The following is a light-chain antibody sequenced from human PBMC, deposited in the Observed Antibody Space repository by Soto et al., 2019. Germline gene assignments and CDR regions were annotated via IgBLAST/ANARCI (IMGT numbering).Light chain of an antibody. CDR1: SSDVGGYNY. Sequence: QSALTQPPSASGSPGQSVTISCTGTSSDVGGYNYVSWYQQYPGKAPKLMIYEVTKRPSGVPDRFSGSKSGNTASLTVSGLQPEDEADYYCSSYAGSNNVVVFGGGTKLTVL. V-gene: IGLV2-8*01. CDR3: SSYAGSNNVVV. CDR2: EVT. J-gene: IGLJ2*01.